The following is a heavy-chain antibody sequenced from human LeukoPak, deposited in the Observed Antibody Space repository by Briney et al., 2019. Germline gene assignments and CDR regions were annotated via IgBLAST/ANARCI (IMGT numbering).Heavy chain of an antibody. CDR2: ISDSGGRT. CDR1: GITLSNYG. Sequence: PGGSLRLTCAVSGITLSNYGMSWVRQAPGKGLEWVAGISDSGGRTNYADSVKGRFSISRDNAKNSFYLQMNSLRAEDTAVYYCARTRAWSYFDFWGQGTLVTVSS. D-gene: IGHD6-19*01. V-gene: IGHV3-23*01. CDR3: ARTRAWSYFDF. J-gene: IGHJ4*02.